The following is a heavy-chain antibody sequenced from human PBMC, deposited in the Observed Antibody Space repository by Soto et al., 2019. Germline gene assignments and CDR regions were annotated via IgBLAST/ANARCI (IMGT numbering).Heavy chain of an antibody. CDR3: AKDAFSTPSNS. Sequence: PGGSLRLSCAASGFTYSSYGMHWVRQAPGKGLEWVANINHDASNKYYVDSVKGRFTISRDNAKNSLFLQMGSLRVEDTGLYFCAKDAFSTPSNSWGQGTLVTVSS. V-gene: IGHV3-7*03. CDR2: INHDASNK. D-gene: IGHD2-8*01. CDR1: GFTYSSYG. J-gene: IGHJ5*02.